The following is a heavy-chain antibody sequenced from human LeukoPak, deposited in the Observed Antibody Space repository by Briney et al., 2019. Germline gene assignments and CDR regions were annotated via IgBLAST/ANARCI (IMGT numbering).Heavy chain of an antibody. CDR2: INRSGST. CDR1: GGSFSGYY. V-gene: IGHV4-34*01. CDR3: ARLPRYYYYYMDV. Sequence: SETLSLTCAVYGGSFSGYYWSWIRQPPGKGLEWIGEINRSGSTNYNPSLKSRVTISVDTSKNQFSLKLSSVTAADTAVYYCARLPRYYYYYMDVWGKGTTVTVSS. J-gene: IGHJ6*03.